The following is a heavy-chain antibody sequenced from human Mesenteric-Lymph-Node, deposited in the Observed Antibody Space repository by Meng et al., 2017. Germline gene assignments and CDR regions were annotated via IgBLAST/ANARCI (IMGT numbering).Heavy chain of an antibody. V-gene: IGHV1-24*01. CDR3: ATGAIVVVVAATGAFDI. Sequence: ASVKVSCKVSGYTLTELSMHWVRQAPRKGLEWMGGFDPEDGETIYAQKFQGRVTMTEDTSTDTAYMELSSLRSEDTAVYYCATGAIVVVVAATGAFDIWGQGTMVTVSS. D-gene: IGHD2-15*01. J-gene: IGHJ3*02. CDR2: FDPEDGET. CDR1: GYTLTELS.